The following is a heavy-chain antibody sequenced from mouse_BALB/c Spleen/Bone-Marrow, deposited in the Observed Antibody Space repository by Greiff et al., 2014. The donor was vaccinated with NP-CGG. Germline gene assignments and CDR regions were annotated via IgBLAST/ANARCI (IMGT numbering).Heavy chain of an antibody. Sequence: EVQLQQSGAELVKPGASVKLSCTASGFNIKDTYMHWVEQRPEQGLEWIGRIDPANGNTKYDPKFQGKATITADTSSNTAYLQXXXXXXEDSAVYYCAIYYGNYYAMDYWGQGTSVTVSS. D-gene: IGHD2-1*01. V-gene: IGHV14-3*02. CDR2: IDPANGNT. CDR1: GFNIKDTY. CDR3: AIYYGNYYAMDY. J-gene: IGHJ4*01.